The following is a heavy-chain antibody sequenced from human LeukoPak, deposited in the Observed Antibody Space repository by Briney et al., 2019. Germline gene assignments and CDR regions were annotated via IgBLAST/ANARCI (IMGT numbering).Heavy chain of an antibody. CDR3: ARKGEIWFGYYYYYMDV. CDR1: GGSFSGYY. CDR2: INHSGSA. J-gene: IGHJ6*03. D-gene: IGHD3-10*01. Sequence: SETLSLTCAVYGGSFSGYYWSWIRQPPGKGLEWIGEINHSGSANYNPSLKSRVTISVDTSKNQFSLKLSSVTAADTAVYYCARKGEIWFGYYYYYMDVWGKGTTVTVSS. V-gene: IGHV4-34*01.